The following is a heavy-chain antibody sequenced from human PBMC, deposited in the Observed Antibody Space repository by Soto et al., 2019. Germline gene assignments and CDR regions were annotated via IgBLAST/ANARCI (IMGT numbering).Heavy chain of an antibody. J-gene: IGHJ5*02. V-gene: IGHV3-30*18. D-gene: IGHD3-9*01. CDR2: ISYDGSNK. Sequence: PGGSLRLSCAASGFTFSSYGMHWVRQAPGKGLEWVAVISYDGSNKYYADSVKGRFTISRDNSKNTLYLQMNSLRAEDTAVYYCAKDQAAYYDILTGYDVPSWFDPWGQGTLVTVSS. CDR1: GFTFSSYG. CDR3: AKDQAAYYDILTGYDVPSWFDP.